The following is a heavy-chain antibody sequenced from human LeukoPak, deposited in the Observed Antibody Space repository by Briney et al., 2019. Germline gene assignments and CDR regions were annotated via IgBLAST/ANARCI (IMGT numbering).Heavy chain of an antibody. CDR3: ARHDRMTTVTGFDY. V-gene: IGHV4-39*01. CDR1: GGSISSSSYY. J-gene: IGHJ4*02. Sequence: SETLSLTCTVSGGSISSSSYYWGWIRQPPGKGLEWIGSIYYSGSTHYNPSLKSRVTISVDTSKNQFSLKLSSVTAADTAVYYCARHDRMTTVTGFDYWGQGTLVTVSS. CDR2: IYYSGST. D-gene: IGHD4-17*01.